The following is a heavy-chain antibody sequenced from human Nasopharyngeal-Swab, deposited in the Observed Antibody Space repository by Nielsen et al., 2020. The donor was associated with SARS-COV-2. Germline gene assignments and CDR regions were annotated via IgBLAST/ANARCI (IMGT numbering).Heavy chain of an antibody. D-gene: IGHD4-11*01. V-gene: IGHV1-58*01. CDR3: AAYSSGPYYYYYGMDV. CDR1: GFTFTSSA. J-gene: IGHJ6*02. CDR2: IVVGSGNT. Sequence: SVKVSCKASGFTFTSSAVQWVRQARGQRLGWIGWIVVGSGNTNYAQKFQERVTITRDMSTSTAYMELSSLRSEDTAVYYCAAYSSGPYYYYYGMDVWGQGTTVTVSS.